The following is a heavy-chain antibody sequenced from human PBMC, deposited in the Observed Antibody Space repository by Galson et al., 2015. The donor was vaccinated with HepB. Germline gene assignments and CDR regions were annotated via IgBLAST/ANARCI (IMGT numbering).Heavy chain of an antibody. V-gene: IGHV3-30-3*01. CDR3: ARDPLPNCGGDCWPFDY. CDR1: GFTFSSYA. CDR2: ISYDGSNK. Sequence: SLRLSCAASGFTFSSYAMHWVRQAPGKGLEWVAVISYDGSNKYYADSVKGRFTISRDNSKNTLYLQMNSLRAEDTAVYYCARDPLPNCGGDCWPFDYWGQGTLVTVSS. D-gene: IGHD2-21*02. J-gene: IGHJ4*02.